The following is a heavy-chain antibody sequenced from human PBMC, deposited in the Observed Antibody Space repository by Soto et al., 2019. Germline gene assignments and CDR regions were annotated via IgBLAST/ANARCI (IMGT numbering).Heavy chain of an antibody. V-gene: IGHV4-31*03. CDR1: GGSISSGGYY. CDR2: IYYSGST. J-gene: IGHJ4*02. CDR3: ARGPRASYYYDSSGYYYFDY. Sequence: QVQLQESGPGLVKPSQTLSLTCTVSGGSISSGGYYWSWIRQHPGKGLEWIGYIYYSGSTYYNPSLKCRVTISVDTSKSQLSLKLSSVTAADTAVYYCARGPRASYYYDSSGYYYFDYWGQGTLVTVSS. D-gene: IGHD3-22*01.